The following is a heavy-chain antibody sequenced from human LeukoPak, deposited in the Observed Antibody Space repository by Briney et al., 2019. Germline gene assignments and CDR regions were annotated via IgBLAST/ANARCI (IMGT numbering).Heavy chain of an antibody. CDR1: GGSISSYY. CDR3: ARTIVGAIFDY. J-gene: IGHJ4*02. V-gene: IGHV4-59*01. CDR2: IYYSGST. D-gene: IGHD1-26*01. Sequence: SETLSLTCTVSGGSISSYYWSWIRQPPGKGLEWIGYIYYSGSTNYNPSLKSRVTISVDTSKNQFSLKLSSVTAADTAAYYCARTIVGAIFDYWGQGTLVTVSS.